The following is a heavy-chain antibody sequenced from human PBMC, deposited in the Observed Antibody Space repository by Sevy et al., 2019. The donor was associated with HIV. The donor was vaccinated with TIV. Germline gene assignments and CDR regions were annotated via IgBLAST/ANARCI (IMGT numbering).Heavy chain of an antibody. V-gene: IGHV1-24*01. CDR2: FDPEDDET. J-gene: IGHJ4*02. Sequence: ASVKVSCKGSGDTLNVLSMHWVRQAPGKGLEWMATFDPEDDETFYAQMFQGRVTLTEDTSTGTAYMGLSSLRSEDTALYFCATTKDHYDSSGYPFDDWGQGTLVTVSS. CDR3: ATTKDHYDSSGYPFDD. D-gene: IGHD3-22*01. CDR1: GDTLNVLS.